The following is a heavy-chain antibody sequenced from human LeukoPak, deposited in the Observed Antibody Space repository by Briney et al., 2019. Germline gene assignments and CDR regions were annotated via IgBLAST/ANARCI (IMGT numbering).Heavy chain of an antibody. J-gene: IGHJ4*02. CDR3: ARERVIAAAGDGFDS. CDR2: ISSSSTTI. V-gene: IGHV3-48*02. Sequence: GGSLRLSCAATGFTYSDYSLNWVRQAPGKGLEWVSYISSSSTTIFYADSVKGRFTISRDNAKNSLFLQMNGLRDEDTALYYCARERVIAAAGDGFDSWGQGTLVTVSS. CDR1: GFTYSDYS. D-gene: IGHD2-21*01.